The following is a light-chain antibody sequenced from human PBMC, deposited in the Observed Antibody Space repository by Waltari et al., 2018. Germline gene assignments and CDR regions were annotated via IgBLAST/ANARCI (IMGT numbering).Light chain of an antibody. Sequence: DIQMTQSPSTLSASVGDRVTITCRASQTITNWLAWYQQKPGEAPKLLVYKASTLDMGVPSRFSGSGSGTEFTLTISSLQPDDFATYYCQQSYSTPIFTFGPGTKVDIK. CDR2: KAS. V-gene: IGKV1-5*03. CDR3: QQSYSTPIFT. CDR1: QTITNW. J-gene: IGKJ3*01.